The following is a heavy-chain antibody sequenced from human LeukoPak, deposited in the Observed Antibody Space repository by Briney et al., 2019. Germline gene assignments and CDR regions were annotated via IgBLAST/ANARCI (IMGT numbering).Heavy chain of an antibody. CDR3: ARGIVEVAGVSDHFDY. V-gene: IGHV3-7*01. CDR2: IGPDGSDK. CDR1: GFPFSSFW. J-gene: IGHJ4*02. D-gene: IGHD2-2*01. Sequence: PGGSLSLPCVASGFPFSSFWMNWVRQPPGRGLGRVVTIGPDGSDKYYVDSVKGRFTISRDNAKTSLYLQINSLRADDTALYFCARGIVEVAGVSDHFDYWGQGTLITVSS.